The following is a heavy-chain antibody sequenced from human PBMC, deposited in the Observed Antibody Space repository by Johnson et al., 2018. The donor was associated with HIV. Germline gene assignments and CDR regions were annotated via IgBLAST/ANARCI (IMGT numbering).Heavy chain of an antibody. V-gene: IGHV3-30*14. J-gene: IGHJ3*02. D-gene: IGHD2-2*01. CDR2: ISYDVSNK. Sequence: QVQLVESGGGVVQPGRSLRLSCAASGFTFSSYAMHWVRQAPGKGLEWVAVISYDVSNKYYADSVKGRFTISSDNSKNTLYLQMNSLRAEDTAVYYCSREGGAAAPDAFDIWGQGTKVTVSS. CDR1: GFTFSSYA. CDR3: SREGGAAAPDAFDI.